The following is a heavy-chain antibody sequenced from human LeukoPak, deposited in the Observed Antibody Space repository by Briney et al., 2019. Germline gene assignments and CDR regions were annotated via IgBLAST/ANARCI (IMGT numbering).Heavy chain of an antibody. D-gene: IGHD5-24*01. J-gene: IGHJ4*02. CDR3: ATVYNDDIDY. CDR2: IGSSDHDT. V-gene: IGHV3-23*01. CDR1: GFTFSTYA. Sequence: GGSLRLSCAASGFTFSTYAMNWVRQAPGKGLEWVSRIGSSDHDTYYADSVKGRFIISRDNSKNTLYLQMNSLRAEDTAAYYCATVYNDDIDYWGQGTLVTVSS.